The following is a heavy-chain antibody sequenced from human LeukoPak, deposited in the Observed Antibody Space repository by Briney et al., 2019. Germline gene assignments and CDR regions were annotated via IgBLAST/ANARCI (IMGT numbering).Heavy chain of an antibody. Sequence: GASVKVSCKASGYTFTGYYMHWVRQAPGQGLEWMGWINPNSGGTNYAQKFQGRVTMTRDTSISTAYMELSRVRSDDTAVYYCARLSTGISLGYCSSTSCYHWFDPWGQGALVTVSS. CDR2: INPNSGGT. CDR3: ARLSTGISLGYCSSTSCYHWFDP. CDR1: GYTFTGYY. V-gene: IGHV1-2*02. J-gene: IGHJ5*02. D-gene: IGHD2-2*01.